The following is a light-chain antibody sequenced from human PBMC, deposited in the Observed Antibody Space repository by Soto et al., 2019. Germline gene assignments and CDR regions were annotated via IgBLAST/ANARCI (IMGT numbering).Light chain of an antibody. Sequence: DIVMTQSPLSLPVTPGEPASISCRSSQSLLHSNGYNYLDWYLQKPGQSPKLLIYLGSNRASGVPDRFSGSGSSRYITLKISRVEAEYVGVYYCMQALQTPWTFRQGIMMEIK. V-gene: IGKV2-28*01. CDR3: MQALQTPWT. J-gene: IGKJ1*01. CDR1: QSLLHSNGYNY. CDR2: LGS.